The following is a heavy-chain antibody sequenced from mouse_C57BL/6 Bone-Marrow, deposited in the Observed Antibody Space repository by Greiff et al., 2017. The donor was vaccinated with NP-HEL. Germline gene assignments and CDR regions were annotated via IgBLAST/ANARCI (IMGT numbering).Heavy chain of an antibody. CDR2: IYPRSGNT. CDR1: GYTFTSYG. CDR3: ARDWYFDV. Sequence: VMLVESGAELARPGASVKLSCKASGYTFTSYGISWVKQRTGQGLEWIGEIYPRSGNTYYNEKFKGKATLTADKSSSPAYMELRSLTSEDSAVYFCARDWYFDVWGTGTTVTVSS. V-gene: IGHV1-81*01. J-gene: IGHJ1*03.